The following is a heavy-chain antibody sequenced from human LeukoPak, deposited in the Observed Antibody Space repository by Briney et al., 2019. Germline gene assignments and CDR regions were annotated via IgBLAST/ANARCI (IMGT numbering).Heavy chain of an antibody. V-gene: IGHV3-7*03. D-gene: IGHD3/OR15-3a*01. Sequence: GRSLRLSCAASGFTFSSYAIHWVRQAPGKGLEWVANIKQDGSVKYYVDSVRGRFTIFRDNAQNLLYLQMSSLRADDTAVYYCARKGLGDYWGQGTLVTVSS. CDR2: IKQDGSVK. J-gene: IGHJ4*02. CDR3: ARKGLGDY. CDR1: GFTFSSYA.